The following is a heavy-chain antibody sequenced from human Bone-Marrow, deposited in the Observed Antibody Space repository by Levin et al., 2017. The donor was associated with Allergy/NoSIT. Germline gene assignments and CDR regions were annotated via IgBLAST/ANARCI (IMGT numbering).Heavy chain of an antibody. D-gene: IGHD2-15*01. CDR3: AKGLSGPWAPYGMDV. Sequence: GGSLRLSCEGSGFTFKSYSMNWVRQAPGKGLEWVSSISGSADFTYYADAVKGRFSISRDNSKNTVYLQMNSLRAEDTAIYYCAKGLSGPWAPYGMDVWGQGATVTVSS. CDR2: ISGSADFT. V-gene: IGHV3-23*01. CDR1: GFTFKSYS. J-gene: IGHJ6*02.